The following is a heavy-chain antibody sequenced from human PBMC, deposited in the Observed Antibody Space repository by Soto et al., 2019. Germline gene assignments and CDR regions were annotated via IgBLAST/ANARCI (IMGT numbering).Heavy chain of an antibody. CDR2: IYPGDSDT. CDR1: GYSFTSYW. CDR3: ARHYTRVEVGSGGYAFDI. V-gene: IGHV5-51*01. J-gene: IGHJ3*02. Sequence: PGESLKLSCKGSGYSFTSYWIGWVRQMPGKGLEWMGIIYPGDSDTRYSPSFQGQVTISADKSISTAYLQWSSLKASDTAMYYCARHYTRVEVGSGGYAFDIWGQGTMVTVS. D-gene: IGHD3-16*01.